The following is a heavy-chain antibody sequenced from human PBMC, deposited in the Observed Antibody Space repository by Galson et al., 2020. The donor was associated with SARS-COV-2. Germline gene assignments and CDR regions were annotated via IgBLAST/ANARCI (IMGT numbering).Heavy chain of an antibody. J-gene: IGHJ5*02. D-gene: IGHD1-26*01. CDR1: GGSLSNYW. Sequence: SETLSLTCTVSGGSLSNYWWTWIRQPPGKGLEWMGDIHHSGSTPYNPSLQSRVTISIDTSKNQVSMKVNSVIATDTAVYYCARVGTPRDFDPWGQGVLVTVSS. CDR2: IHHSGST. CDR3: ARVGTPRDFDP. V-gene: IGHV4-59*01.